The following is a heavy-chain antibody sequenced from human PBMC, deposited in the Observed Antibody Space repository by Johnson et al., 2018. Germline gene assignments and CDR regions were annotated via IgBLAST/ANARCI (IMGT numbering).Heavy chain of an antibody. CDR2: ISYDGSNK. J-gene: IGHJ3*01. V-gene: IGHV3-30*18. CDR1: GFTFSSYG. D-gene: IGHD1-26*01. Sequence: QVQLVESGGGVVQPGRSLRLSCAASGFTFSSYGMHWVRQAPGKGLEWVAVISYDGSNKYYADSVKGRFTISRDNSKNTLYLQMNSLRAEDTAVYYCAKDGWALLAFDLWGQGTMVTVSS. CDR3: AKDGWALLAFDL.